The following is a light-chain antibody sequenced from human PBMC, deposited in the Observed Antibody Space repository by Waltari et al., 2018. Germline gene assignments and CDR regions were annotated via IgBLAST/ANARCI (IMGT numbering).Light chain of an antibody. Sequence: QSALTQPVSVSGSPGQSITISCTGTSSDIGKFNHVSWYQQHPGKAPKLIIFEDDKRPFGVSSRFSASKSGNTASLIIAGLQVDDEADYFCCSYAGDVTYVFGAGTKVTVL. CDR1: SSDIGKFNH. V-gene: IGLV2-23*01. CDR3: CSYAGDVTYV. CDR2: EDD. J-gene: IGLJ1*01.